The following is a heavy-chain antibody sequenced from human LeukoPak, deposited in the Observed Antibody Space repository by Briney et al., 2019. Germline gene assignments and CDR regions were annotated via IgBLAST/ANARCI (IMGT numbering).Heavy chain of an antibody. D-gene: IGHD6-25*01. Sequence: GASVKVSCKASGYTFTSYGISWVRQAPGQGLEWMGWISAYNGNTNYAQKLQGRVTMTTDTSTSTAYMVLRSLRSDDTAVYYCASAARPTDAFDIWGQGTMVTVSS. CDR1: GYTFTSYG. CDR3: ASAARPTDAFDI. J-gene: IGHJ3*02. CDR2: ISAYNGNT. V-gene: IGHV1-18*01.